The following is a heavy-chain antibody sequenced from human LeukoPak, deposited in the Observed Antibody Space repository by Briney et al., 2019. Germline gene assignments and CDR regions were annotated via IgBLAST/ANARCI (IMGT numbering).Heavy chain of an antibody. J-gene: IGHJ4*02. V-gene: IGHV5-10-1*01. CDR2: IDPSDSYT. D-gene: IGHD2-2*01. CDR3: ARQLGGEGCSSTSCSAEYYFDY. Sequence: GESLKISCKGSGYSFTSYWISWVHQMPGKGLEWMGRIDPSDSYTNYSPSFQGHVTISADKSISTAYLQWSSLKASDTAMYYCARQLGGEGCSSTSCSAEYYFDYWGQGTLVTVSS. CDR1: GYSFTSYW.